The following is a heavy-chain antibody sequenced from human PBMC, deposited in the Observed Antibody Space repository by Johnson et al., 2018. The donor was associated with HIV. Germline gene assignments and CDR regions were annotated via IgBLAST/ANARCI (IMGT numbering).Heavy chain of an antibody. CDR3: ASRSWYDAFDI. Sequence: VQLVESGGGLIQPGGSLRLSCAASGFTVSSNYMSWVRQAPGKGLEWVSIIYSGGTIYYADSVKGRFTISRDNSKNTLYLQMNSLRAEDTAVYYCASRSWYDAFDIWGQGTMVTVSS. D-gene: IGHD6-13*01. V-gene: IGHV3-53*01. CDR2: IYSGGTI. J-gene: IGHJ3*02. CDR1: GFTVSSNY.